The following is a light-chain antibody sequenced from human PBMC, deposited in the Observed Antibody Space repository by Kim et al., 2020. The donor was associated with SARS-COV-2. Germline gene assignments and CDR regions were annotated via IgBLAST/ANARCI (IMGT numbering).Light chain of an antibody. J-gene: IGKJ4*01. V-gene: IGKV1-13*02. Sequence: ASVRDRVTNTCRARQGVNRQLAWYQQRPGKAPQLLIYDGSTLESGGPSRFSGSGSGTDFTLTISNLQPEDFATYYCQQFNSYPPAFGGGTKVDIK. CDR1: QGVNRQ. CDR3: QQFNSYPPA. CDR2: DGS.